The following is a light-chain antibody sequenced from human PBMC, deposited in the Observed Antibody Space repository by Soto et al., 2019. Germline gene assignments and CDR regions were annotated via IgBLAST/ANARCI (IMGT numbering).Light chain of an antibody. CDR1: QSISSY. Sequence: DIQMTQSPLSLSASVGDRVTITCRASQSISSYLNWHQQKPGKAPNLLIYAASSLQSGVPSRFSGRGSGTDFTLTISSLQPEDFATYYCQQSYSSPRTFGQGTKVEIK. V-gene: IGKV1-39*01. CDR2: AAS. CDR3: QQSYSSPRT. J-gene: IGKJ1*01.